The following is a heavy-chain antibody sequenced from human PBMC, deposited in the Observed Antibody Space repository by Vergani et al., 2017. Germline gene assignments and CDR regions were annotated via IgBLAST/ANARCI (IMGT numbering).Heavy chain of an antibody. D-gene: IGHD2-15*01. CDR2: IHHYGST. V-gene: IGHV4-4*03. CDR1: GGSISSENW. CDR3: VRDLGRGYCSTKLCIGMDI. J-gene: IGHJ6*04. Sequence: QVQLQESGPGLVKPPGTLSLICAVSGGSISSENWWSWVRQSPGKGLDWIGEIHHYGSTNYNPSLKSRVTIYLDKSKNQFSLTLSSVTAADTAVYYCVRDLGRGYCSTKLCIGMDIWGKGTTVTVS.